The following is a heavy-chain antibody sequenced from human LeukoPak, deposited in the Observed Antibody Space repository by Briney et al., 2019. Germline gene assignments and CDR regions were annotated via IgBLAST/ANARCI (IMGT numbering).Heavy chain of an antibody. J-gene: IGHJ4*02. V-gene: IGHV3-7*01. CDR2: IKQDGSEK. D-gene: IGHD3-22*01. CDR1: GFTFSSYW. Sequence: GGSLRLSCAASGFTFSSYWMSWVRQAPGKGLEWVANIKQDGSEKYYVDSAKGRFTISRDNAKNSLYLQMNSLRAEDTAVYYCARWAGNYYGSSGYPRPFEYWGQGTLVTVSS. CDR3: ARWAGNYYGSSGYPRPFEY.